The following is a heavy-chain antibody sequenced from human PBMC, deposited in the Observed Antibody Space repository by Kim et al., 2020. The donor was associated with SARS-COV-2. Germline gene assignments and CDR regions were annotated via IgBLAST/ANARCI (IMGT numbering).Heavy chain of an antibody. CDR2: INHSGST. D-gene: IGHD3-22*01. J-gene: IGHJ6*02. CDR1: GGSFSGYY. V-gene: IGHV4-34*01. CDR3: ARAGGYAPYYYYGMDV. Sequence: SETLSLTCAVYGGSFSGYYWSWIRQPPGKGLEWIGEINHSGSTNYNPSLKSRVTISVDTSKNQFSLKLSSVTAADTAVYYCARAGGYAPYYYYGMDVWGQGTTVTVS.